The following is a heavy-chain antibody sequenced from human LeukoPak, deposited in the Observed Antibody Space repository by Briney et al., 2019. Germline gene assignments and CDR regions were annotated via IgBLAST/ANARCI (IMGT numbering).Heavy chain of an antibody. CDR1: GVSISSSNSY. CDR3: ARLNENYYDSSIWFDP. CDR2: IYYSGNT. D-gene: IGHD3-22*01. J-gene: IGHJ5*02. Sequence: SETLSLTCTVSGVSISSSNSYWGWIRQPPGKGLEWIGSIYYSGNTYYNASLKSRVTISVDTSKNQFSLKLSSVTAADAAVYYCARLNENYYDSSIWFDPWGQGTLVTVSS. V-gene: IGHV4-39*01.